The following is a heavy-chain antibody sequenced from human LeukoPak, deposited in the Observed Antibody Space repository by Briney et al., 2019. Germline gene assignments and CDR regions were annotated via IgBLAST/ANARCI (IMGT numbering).Heavy chain of an antibody. J-gene: IGHJ4*02. CDR1: GFTVITND. D-gene: IGHD1-14*01. CDR2: LYSDGNT. V-gene: IGHV3-53*01. CDR3: ARGVEPLAANTLAY. Sequence: GGPLRLSCAASGFTVITNDMTWVRRAPGKGLEWVSVLYSDGNTKYADSVQGRFTISRDNSKNTLYLEMNSLSPDDTAVYYCARGVEPLAANTLAYWGQGTLVTVSS.